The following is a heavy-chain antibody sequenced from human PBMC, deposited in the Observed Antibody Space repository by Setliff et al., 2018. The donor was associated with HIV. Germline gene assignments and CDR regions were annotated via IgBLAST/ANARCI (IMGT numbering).Heavy chain of an antibody. V-gene: IGHV4-39*07. D-gene: IGHD5-18*01. CDR2: IYYSGTT. CDR3: AVTSMASSFDY. Sequence: KPSETLSLTCTVSGGSISSTNYYWGWIRQTPGKGLEWIGSIYYSGTTYYNPSLKSRVTMSVDTSTSRPSLQMNSLRAEDTAVYYCAVTSMASSFDYWGQGALVTSPQ. CDR1: GGSISSTNYY. J-gene: IGHJ4*02.